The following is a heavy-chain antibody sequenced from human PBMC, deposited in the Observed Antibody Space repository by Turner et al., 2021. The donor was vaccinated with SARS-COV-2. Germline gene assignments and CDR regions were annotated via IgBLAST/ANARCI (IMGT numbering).Heavy chain of an antibody. CDR2: IYYSGST. CDR3: ARHRDGSSTDCFDP. J-gene: IGHJ5*02. D-gene: IGHD6-6*01. CDR1: GGPISTYY. Sequence: QVQLQESGAGLVKPAETLSLTCTVSGGPISTYYWNWMRQPPGQGLEWIGYIYYSGSTNYNPSLKIRVPMSLDTSKNQFSLKLSTVTATDTAVDYCARHRDGSSTDCFDPWGQGTLVTVSS. V-gene: IGHV4-59*08.